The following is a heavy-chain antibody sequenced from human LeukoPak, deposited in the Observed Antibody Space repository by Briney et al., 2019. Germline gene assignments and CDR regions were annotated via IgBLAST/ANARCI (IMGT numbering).Heavy chain of an antibody. Sequence: GGSLRLSCAASGFTFSSYAMSWVRQAPGKGLEWVSAISGSGGSTYYADSVKGRFTISRDNSKNTLYLQMNSLRVDDTAVYYCARDGLGPISLDYWGQGTPVTVSS. V-gene: IGHV3-23*01. CDR1: GFTFSSYA. J-gene: IGHJ4*02. D-gene: IGHD6-19*01. CDR2: ISGSGGST. CDR3: ARDGLGPISLDY.